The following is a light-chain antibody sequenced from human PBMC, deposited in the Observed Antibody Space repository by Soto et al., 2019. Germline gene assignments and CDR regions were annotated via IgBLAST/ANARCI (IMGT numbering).Light chain of an antibody. CDR3: ETWDSNTWV. CDR2: LESGGSY. CDR1: SGHSSYI. J-gene: IGLJ3*02. V-gene: IGLV4-60*02. Sequence: QSVLTQSSSASASLGSSVKLTCTLSSGHSSYIIAWHQQQPGKAPRYLMKLESGGSYNKASGVPDRFSGSSSGADRYLTISNLQFVDEAHYYCETWDSNTWVFGGGTKVPS.